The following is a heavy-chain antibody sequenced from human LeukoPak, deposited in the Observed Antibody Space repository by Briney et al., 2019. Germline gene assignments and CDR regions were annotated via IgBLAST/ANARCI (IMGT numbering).Heavy chain of an antibody. CDR1: GGTFSSYA. CDR2: IIPIFGTA. CDR3: AGPRYAYYYDSSGYYDLDY. D-gene: IGHD3-22*01. J-gene: IGHJ4*02. Sequence: ASVKVSCKASGGTFSSYAISWVRQAPGEGLEWMGGIIPIFGTANYAQKFQGRVTITTDESTSTAYMELSSLRSEDTAVYYCAGPRYAYYYDSSGYYDLDYWGQGTLVTVSS. V-gene: IGHV1-69*05.